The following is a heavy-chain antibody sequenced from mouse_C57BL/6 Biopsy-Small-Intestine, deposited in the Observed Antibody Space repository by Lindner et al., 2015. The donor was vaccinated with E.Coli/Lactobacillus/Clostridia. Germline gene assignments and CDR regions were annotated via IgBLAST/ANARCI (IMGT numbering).Heavy chain of an antibody. CDR3: ARDHYDSTGYYYGYYYSGMDV. Sequence: SVKVSCKASGYSLSDYHIHWVRQAPGQGLEWMGRINPNSGDTNYAQRFQGRVTMTRDTSTSTAYMELNRLRSDDTAVYYCARDHYDSTGYYYGYYYSGMDVWGQGTTVTVSA. CDR1: GYSLSDYH. J-gene: IGHJ1*01. D-gene: IGHD1-2*01. V-gene: IGHV1-84*02. CDR2: INPNSGDT.